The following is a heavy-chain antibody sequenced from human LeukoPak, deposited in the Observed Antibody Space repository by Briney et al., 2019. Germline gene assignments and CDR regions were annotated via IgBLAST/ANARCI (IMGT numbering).Heavy chain of an antibody. D-gene: IGHD3-3*01. J-gene: IGHJ3*02. CDR1: GFTFSSYA. CDR3: ARVSGLAAFDI. V-gene: IGHV3-23*01. CDR2: ISGSGGST. Sequence: GGSLRLSCAASGFTFSSYAMSWVRQAPGKGLEWVSAISGSGGSTYYADSVKGRFTTSRDNSKNTLYLQMNSLRAEDTAVYYWARVSGLAAFDIWGQGTMVTVSS.